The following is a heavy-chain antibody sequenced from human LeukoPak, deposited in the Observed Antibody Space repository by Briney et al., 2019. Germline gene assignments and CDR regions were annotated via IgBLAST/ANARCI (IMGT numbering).Heavy chain of an antibody. J-gene: IGHJ4*02. D-gene: IGHD2-2*01. CDR3: ARDYCSSTSCYGIDY. CDR2: ISYDGSNK. Sequence: GGSLRLSCAASGFTFSSYAMHWVRQAPGKGLEWVAVISYDGSNKYYADSVKGRFTISRDNSKNTLYLQMNSLRAEDTAVYYCARDYCSSTSCYGIDYWGQGTLVTVSS. V-gene: IGHV3-30-3*01. CDR1: GFTFSSYA.